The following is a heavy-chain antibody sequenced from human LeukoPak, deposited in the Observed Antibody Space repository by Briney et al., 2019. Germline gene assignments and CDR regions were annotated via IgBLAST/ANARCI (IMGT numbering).Heavy chain of an antibody. CDR3: ARGGPIAAAGKAFDH. V-gene: IGHV3-7*01. Sequence: GGSLRLSCAASGFTFSSYWMSWVRQAPGKGLEWVANIKQDGSEKYYVDSVKGRFTISRDNAKNSLYLQMNSLRAEHTAVYYCARGGPIAAAGKAFDHGGQGTLVTVSS. CDR1: GFTFSSYW. D-gene: IGHD6-13*01. J-gene: IGHJ4*02. CDR2: IKQDGSEK.